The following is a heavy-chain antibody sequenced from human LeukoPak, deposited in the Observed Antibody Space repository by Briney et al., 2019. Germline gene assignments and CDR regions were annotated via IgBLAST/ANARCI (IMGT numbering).Heavy chain of an antibody. CDR1: GFTFGSYA. CDR2: LSGSGGNT. V-gene: IGHV3-23*01. CDR3: AKDPQYYYDSSGYQEH. D-gene: IGHD3-22*01. Sequence: GGSLRLSCAASGFTFGSYAMSWVRQAPGKGLEWVSALSGSGGNTYYADSVRGRFTISRDNPKNTLYLQMSSLRAEDTAVYYCAKDPQYYYDSSGYQEHWGQGTLVTVSS. J-gene: IGHJ4*02.